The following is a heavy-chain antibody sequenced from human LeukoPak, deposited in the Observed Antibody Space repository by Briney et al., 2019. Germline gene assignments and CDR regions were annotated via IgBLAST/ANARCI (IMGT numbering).Heavy chain of an antibody. CDR3: ASLNLAAAGDRYYYYYGMDV. Sequence: PSETLSLTCTVSGGSISSYYWSWIRQPAGKGLEWIGRIYTSGSTNYNPSLKSRVTMSVDTSKNQFSLKLSSVTAADTAVYYCASLNLAAAGDRYYYYYGMDVWGQGTTVTVSS. CDR2: IYTSGST. V-gene: IGHV4-4*07. CDR1: GGSISSYY. D-gene: IGHD6-13*01. J-gene: IGHJ6*02.